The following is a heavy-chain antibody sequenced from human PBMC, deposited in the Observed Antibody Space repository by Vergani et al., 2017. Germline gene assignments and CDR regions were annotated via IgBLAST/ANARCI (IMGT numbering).Heavy chain of an antibody. D-gene: IGHD6-13*01. CDR3: ARGRYSSSSPGGWFDP. CDR1: GGSISSYY. V-gene: IGHV4-59*01. J-gene: IGHJ5*02. Sequence: QVQLQESGPGLVKPSETLSLTCTVSGGSISSYYWSWIRQPPGKGLEWIVYIYYSGSTNYNPSLKSRVTISVDTSKNQFSLKLSSVTAADTAVYYCARGRYSSSSPGGWFDPWGQGTLVTVSS. CDR2: IYYSGST.